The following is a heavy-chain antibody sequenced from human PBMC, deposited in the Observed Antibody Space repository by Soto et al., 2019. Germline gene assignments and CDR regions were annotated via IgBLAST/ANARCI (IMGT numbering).Heavy chain of an antibody. D-gene: IGHD2-15*01. CDR2: IRSKAYGGTT. CDR3: TRDRGYCSGGSCYYFDY. CDR1: GFTFGDYA. V-gene: IGHV3-49*03. J-gene: IGHJ4*02. Sequence: SLRLSCTASGFTFGDYAMSWFRQAPGKGLEWVGFIRSKAYGGTTEYAASVKGRFTISRDDSKSIAYLQMNSLKTEDTAVYYCTRDRGYCSGGSCYYFDYWGQGTLVTVS.